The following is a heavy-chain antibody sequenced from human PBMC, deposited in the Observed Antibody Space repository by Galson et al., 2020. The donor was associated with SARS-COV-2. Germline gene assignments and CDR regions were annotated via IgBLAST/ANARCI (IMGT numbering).Heavy chain of an antibody. CDR2: INYDGSST. Sequence: GGSLRLSCAASGFTFRTYWMHWVRQAPGKGLGWVSRINYDGSSTDYADSVKGRFTISRDNAKNTLYLQMNSLRAEDTAVYYCARVAAVWGQGTTVTVSS. J-gene: IGHJ6*02. CDR3: ARVAAV. V-gene: IGHV3-74*01. CDR1: GFTFRTYW. D-gene: IGHD6-25*01.